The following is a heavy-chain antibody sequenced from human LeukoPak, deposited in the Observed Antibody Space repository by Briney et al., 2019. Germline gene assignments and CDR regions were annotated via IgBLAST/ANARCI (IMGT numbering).Heavy chain of an antibody. D-gene: IGHD2-2*01. V-gene: IGHV1-46*01. CDR1: GYTFTSYY. J-gene: IGHJ5*02. CDR2: INPSGGST. Sequence: ASVTLSCKASGYTFTSYYMHWVRQAPAQGLEWMGLINPSGGSTSYAQKFQGRVTMSRDTSTSTVYMELSSLRSGDTAVYYCARARRQLVPAAISNWFDPWGQGTLVTVSS. CDR3: ARARRQLVPAAISNWFDP.